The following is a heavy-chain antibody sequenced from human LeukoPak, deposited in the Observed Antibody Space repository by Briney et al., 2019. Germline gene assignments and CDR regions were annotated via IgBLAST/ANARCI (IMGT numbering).Heavy chain of an antibody. V-gene: IGHV4-34*01. CDR2: INHSGST. CDR1: GGSFSGYY. CDR3: ARGDFWSGSYIWFDP. Sequence: SETLSLTCAVYGGSFSGYYWSWIRQPPGKGLEWIGEINHSGSTNYNPSLKSRVTISVDTSKNQFSLKLSSVTAADTAVYYCARGDFWSGSYIWFDPWGQGTLVTVSS. J-gene: IGHJ5*02. D-gene: IGHD3-3*01.